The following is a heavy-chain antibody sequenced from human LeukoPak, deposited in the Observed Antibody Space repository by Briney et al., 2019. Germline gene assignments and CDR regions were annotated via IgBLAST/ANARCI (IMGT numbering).Heavy chain of an antibody. CDR1: GGSISSYY. Sequence: SETLSLTCTVSGGSISSYYWSWIRQPPGKGLEWIGYIYYSGSTNYNPSLKSRVTISVDTPKNQFSLKLRSVTAADTAVYYCERGYSYGSRRVDAFDIWGQGTMVTVSS. V-gene: IGHV4-59*01. CDR3: ERGYSYGSRRVDAFDI. CDR2: IYYSGST. D-gene: IGHD5-18*01. J-gene: IGHJ3*02.